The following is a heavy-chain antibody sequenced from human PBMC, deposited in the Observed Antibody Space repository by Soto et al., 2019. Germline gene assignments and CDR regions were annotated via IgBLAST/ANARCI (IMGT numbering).Heavy chain of an antibody. Sequence: QVQLVESGGGVVQPGRSLRLSCAASGFMFSNHGMHWVRQAPGKGLEWVAVIWSDGNSKYYADSVKGRFTISRDNSKNSVCLQMHSLRAEDTAVYYCVRGNNLNGEASDYWGQGTLVTVSS. CDR3: VRGNNLNGEASDY. CDR2: IWSDGNSK. V-gene: IGHV3-33*01. J-gene: IGHJ4*02. D-gene: IGHD1-1*01. CDR1: GFMFSNHG.